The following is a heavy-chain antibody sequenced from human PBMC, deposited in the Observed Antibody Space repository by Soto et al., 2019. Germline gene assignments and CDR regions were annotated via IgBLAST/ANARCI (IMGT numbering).Heavy chain of an antibody. J-gene: IGHJ4*02. CDR1: GGSISSNTW. CDR3: ARNSISGYNLHC. Sequence: QVQLQESGPGLVKPSGTLSLTCAVSGGSISSNTWWSWVRQAPGKGLEWIGEVSLSGSTHYNPSLESRVTISIDKSKNQFSLRLSSVIAADKAIYYCARNSISGYNLHCWGEGTLVAVCS. D-gene: IGHD3-22*01. CDR2: VSLSGST. V-gene: IGHV4-4*02.